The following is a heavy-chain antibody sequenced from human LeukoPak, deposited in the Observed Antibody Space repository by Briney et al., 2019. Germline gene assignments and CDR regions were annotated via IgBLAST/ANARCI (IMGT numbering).Heavy chain of an antibody. CDR2: INPAGSEE. J-gene: IGHJ4*02. CDR3: ARAPSRPRSFDF. V-gene: IGHV3-7*01. CDR1: GFTFSRYW. Sequence: GGSLRLSCAASGFTFSRYWLTWVRQAPGKGLEWVANINPAGSEEYYVDSVEGRFTISRDNAKNSLYLQLNSLRAEDTAVYYCARAPSRPRSFDFWGQGTLVTVSS.